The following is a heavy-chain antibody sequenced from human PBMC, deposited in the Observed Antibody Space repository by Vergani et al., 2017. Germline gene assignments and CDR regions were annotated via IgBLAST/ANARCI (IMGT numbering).Heavy chain of an antibody. CDR2: IWYDGSNK. CDR1: GFTFSSYG. V-gene: IGHV3-33*01. D-gene: IGHD3-10*01. CDR3: ARGGSGSYSQYYFDY. J-gene: IGHJ4*02. Sequence: VQLVESGGGLVQPGRSLRLSCAASGFTFSSYGMHWVRQAPGKGLEWVAVIWYDGSNKYYADSVKGRFTISRDNSKNTLYLQMNSLRAEDTAVYYCARGGSGSYSQYYFDYWGQGTLVTVSS.